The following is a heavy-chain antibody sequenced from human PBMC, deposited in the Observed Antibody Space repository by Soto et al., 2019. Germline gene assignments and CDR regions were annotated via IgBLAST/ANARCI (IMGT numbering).Heavy chain of an antibody. D-gene: IGHD3-22*01. CDR3: AKVHYYDSSGYYYGDYYYYGMDV. Sequence: GGSLRLSCAASGFTFSSYGMHWVRQAPGKGLEWVAVISYDGSNKYYADSVKGRFTISRDNSKNTLYLQMNSLRAEDTAVYYCAKVHYYDSSGYYYGDYYYYGMDVWGQGTTVTVSS. CDR1: GFTFSSYG. V-gene: IGHV3-30*18. CDR2: ISYDGSNK. J-gene: IGHJ6*02.